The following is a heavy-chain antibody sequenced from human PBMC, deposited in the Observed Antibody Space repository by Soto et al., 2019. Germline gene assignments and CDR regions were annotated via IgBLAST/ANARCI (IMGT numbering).Heavy chain of an antibody. CDR3: AKDPDGYATYFDY. CDR1: GFTFDDYA. Sequence: DVQLVESGGGLVQPGRSLRLSCAASGFTFDDYAMHWVRQAPGKGLEWVSGISWNSGSIGYADSVKGRFTISRDNAKNSLYLQMNSLRAEDTALYYCAKDPDGYATYFDYWGQGTLVTVSS. J-gene: IGHJ4*02. D-gene: IGHD5-12*01. V-gene: IGHV3-9*01. CDR2: ISWNSGSI.